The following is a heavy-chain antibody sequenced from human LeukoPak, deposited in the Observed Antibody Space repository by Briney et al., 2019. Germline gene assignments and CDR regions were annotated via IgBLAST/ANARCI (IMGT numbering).Heavy chain of an antibody. V-gene: IGHV3-7*03. CDR1: GFTFSSSW. Sequence: GGSLRLSCVASGFTFSSSWMSWVRRAPGKGLEWVANIKQDGTEEYYVDSVRGRFSISKDNAKNSLYLQMNSLRAEDAAVYYCARDPCHGALDYWGQGALVTVSS. CDR3: ARDPCHGALDY. D-gene: IGHD2-2*01. CDR2: IKQDGTEE. J-gene: IGHJ4*02.